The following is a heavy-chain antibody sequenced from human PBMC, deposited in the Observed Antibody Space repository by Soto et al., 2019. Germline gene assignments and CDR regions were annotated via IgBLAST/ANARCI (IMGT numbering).Heavy chain of an antibody. Sequence: PSQTLSLTCAISGDSVSSTSAAWSWIRQSPSRGLEWLGRTYYRSKWYSDYAVSVKSRITINPDTSKNQFSLQLNSVTPEDTAVYYCARGSYYSSWVWRQGTLVTVSS. J-gene: IGHJ4*02. CDR2: TYYRSKWYS. V-gene: IGHV6-1*01. CDR1: GDSVSSTSAA. CDR3: ARGSYYSSWV. D-gene: IGHD6-13*01.